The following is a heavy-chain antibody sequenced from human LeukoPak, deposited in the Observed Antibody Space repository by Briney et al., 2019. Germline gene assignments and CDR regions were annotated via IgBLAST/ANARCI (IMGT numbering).Heavy chain of an antibody. V-gene: IGHV3-21*01. J-gene: IGHJ4*02. CDR1: GFNFNGYT. D-gene: IGHD4-17*01. Sequence: GGSLRPSCAASGFNFNGYTMSWVRQAPGKGLEWVSSITSTSNYIYYADSLRGRFTISRDNAKNSLYLRMNSLRAEDTAVYYCARDSHYDYGDYIFDYWGQGTLVTVSS. CDR3: ARDSHYDYGDYIFDY. CDR2: ITSTSNYI.